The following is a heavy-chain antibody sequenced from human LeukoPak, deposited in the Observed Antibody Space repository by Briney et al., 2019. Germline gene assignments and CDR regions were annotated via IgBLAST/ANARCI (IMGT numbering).Heavy chain of an antibody. J-gene: IGHJ3*02. V-gene: IGHV1-69*04. CDR2: IIPILGIA. D-gene: IGHD3-22*01. CDR3: ARDFPYDSSGYYSSDAFDI. CDR1: GGTFSSYA. Sequence: ASVKVSCKASGGTFSSYAISWVRQAPGQGLEWMGRIIPILGIANYAQKFQGRVTITADKSTSTAYMELSSLRSEDTAVYYCARDFPYDSSGYYSSDAFDIWGQGTMVTVSS.